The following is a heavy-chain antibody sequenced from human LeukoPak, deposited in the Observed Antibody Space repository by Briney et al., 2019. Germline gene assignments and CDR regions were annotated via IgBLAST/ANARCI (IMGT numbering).Heavy chain of an antibody. CDR3: ATNVHQ. Sequence: GGSLRLSCAASGFTFSNYWMSWVRQAPGKGLECVASVKPDGVEEYYMDSVKGRFTISRDNAKNSLYLQMNSLRAEDTAVYYCATNVHQWGQGTLVTVSS. V-gene: IGHV3-7*01. D-gene: IGHD2-8*01. CDR1: GFTFSNYW. CDR2: VKPDGVEE. J-gene: IGHJ4*02.